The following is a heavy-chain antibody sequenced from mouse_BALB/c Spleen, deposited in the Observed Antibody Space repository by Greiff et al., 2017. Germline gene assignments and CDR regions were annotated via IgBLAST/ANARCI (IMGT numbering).Heavy chain of an antibody. D-gene: IGHD4-1*02. CDR1: GFSLTSYG. J-gene: IGHJ3*01. Sequence: QVQLKESGPGLVAPSQSLSITCTVSGFSLTSYGVHWVRQPQGKGLEWLGVIWAGGSTNYNSALMSRLSISKDNSKSQVFLKMNSLQTDDTAMYYCARVSPTGSAWFAYWGQGTLVTVSA. CDR3: ARVSPTGSAWFAY. V-gene: IGHV2-9*02. CDR2: IWAGGST.